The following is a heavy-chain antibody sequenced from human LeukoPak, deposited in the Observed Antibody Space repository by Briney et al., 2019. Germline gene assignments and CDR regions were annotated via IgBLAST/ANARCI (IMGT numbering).Heavy chain of an antibody. D-gene: IGHD6-19*01. J-gene: IGHJ4*02. Sequence: PGGSLRLSCAASGFTFSSYSMNWVRQAPGKGLEWVSYISSSGSTIYYADSVKGRFTISRDNAKNSLYLQMNSLRAEDTAVYYCARAEYSSGWYDYWGQGTLVTVSS. CDR3: ARAEYSSGWYDY. CDR2: ISSSGSTI. CDR1: GFTFSSYS. V-gene: IGHV3-48*04.